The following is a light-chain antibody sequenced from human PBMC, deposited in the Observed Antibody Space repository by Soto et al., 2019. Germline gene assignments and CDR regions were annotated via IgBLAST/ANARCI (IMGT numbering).Light chain of an antibody. J-gene: IGLJ1*01. CDR1: SSDVGGYNY. CDR2: EVS. CDR3: SSYTRSSTYV. Sequence: QSALTQPASVSGSPGQSITISCTGTSSDVGGYNYVSWYQQHPGKAPKPMIYEVSNRPSGVSNRFSGSKSGNTASLTISGLQAEDEADYYCSSYTRSSTYVFGTGTKVTVL. V-gene: IGLV2-14*01.